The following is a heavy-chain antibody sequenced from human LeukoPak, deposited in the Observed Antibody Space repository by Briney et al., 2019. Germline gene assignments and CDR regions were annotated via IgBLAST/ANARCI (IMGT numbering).Heavy chain of an antibody. D-gene: IGHD5-18*01. CDR1: GFTFSTYS. Sequence: GSLRLSCAASGFTFSTYSMNWVRQAPGKGLEWVSSISSSSSYIYYADSVKGRFTISRDNAKNSLYLQMNSLRAEDTAVYYCARDPADGQLWSLFDYWGQGTLVTVSS. CDR2: ISSSSSYI. V-gene: IGHV3-21*01. CDR3: ARDPADGQLWSLFDY. J-gene: IGHJ4*02.